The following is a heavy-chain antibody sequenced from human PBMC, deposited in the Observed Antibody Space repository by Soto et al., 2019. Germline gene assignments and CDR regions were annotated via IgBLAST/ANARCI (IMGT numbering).Heavy chain of an antibody. J-gene: IGHJ6*02. V-gene: IGHV4-39*01. CDR1: VAPSAVVITS. CDR2: IYSSGSI. Sequence: SETLSSPALSLVAPSAVVITSGAGSVSPQGRASSGLGTIYSSGSIYYSPSLKSRITMSLDTSKNQFSLNLGSVTAADTAVYCCTRRSFGVRGVNTMDVWGPGTTVTVSS. CDR3: TRRSFGVRGVNTMDV. D-gene: IGHD3-10*01.